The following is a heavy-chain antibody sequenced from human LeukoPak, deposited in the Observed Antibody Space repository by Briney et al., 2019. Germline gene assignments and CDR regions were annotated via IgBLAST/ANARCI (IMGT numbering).Heavy chain of an antibody. CDR2: ISSGSSYI. D-gene: IGHD6-19*01. J-gene: IGHJ6*03. CDR3: ARDPYSGGYGAYYYYYMDV. CDR1: GFTFSSYN. V-gene: IGHV3-21*01. Sequence: PGGSLRLSCAASGFTFSSYNMNWVRQAPGKGLEWVSSISSGSSYIYYADSVRGRFTISRDNAENSLYLQMNSLRDEDTAGYYCARDPYSGGYGAYYYYYMDVWGKGTTVTVSS.